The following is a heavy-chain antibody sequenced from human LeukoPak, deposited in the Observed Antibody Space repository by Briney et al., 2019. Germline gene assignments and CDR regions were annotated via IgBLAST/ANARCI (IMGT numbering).Heavy chain of an antibody. J-gene: IGHJ4*02. D-gene: IGHD4-17*01. Sequence: SVKVSCKASGGTFSSYAMSWVRQAPGQGLEWMGRIIPILGIANYAQKFQGRVTITADKSTSTAYMELSSLRSEDTAVYYCATIDYGDYRYFDYWGQGTLVTVSS. V-gene: IGHV1-69*04. CDR1: GGTFSSYA. CDR2: IIPILGIA. CDR3: ATIDYGDYRYFDY.